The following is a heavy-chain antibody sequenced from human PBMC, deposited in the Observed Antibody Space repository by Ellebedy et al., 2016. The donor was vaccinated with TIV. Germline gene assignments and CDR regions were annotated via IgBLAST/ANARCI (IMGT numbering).Heavy chain of an antibody. CDR1: GYTLTSYY. CDR2: VNPNGGST. CDR3: ARDTPIGARNGY. D-gene: IGHD2-15*01. V-gene: IGHV1-2*02. J-gene: IGHJ4*02. Sequence: ASVKVSCKASGYTLTSYYMHWVRQAPGQGPEWMGWVNPNGGSTSYAEKFRGRVTMTSDTSISTAYMELSSLRSDDTAVYYCARDTPIGARNGYWGQGTLVTVSS.